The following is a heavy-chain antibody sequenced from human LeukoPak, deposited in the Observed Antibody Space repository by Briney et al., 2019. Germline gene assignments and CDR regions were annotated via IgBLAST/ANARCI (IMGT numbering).Heavy chain of an antibody. Sequence: PGGSLRLSCVASGFSFSSYWMHWVRQAPGKGLVWVSRINSDEGSTTYADSVKGRFTISRDNAKNTLYLQMNSLRAEDTAVYYCAGGRYSSVWYWGQGTLVTVSS. CDR3: AGGRYSSVWY. D-gene: IGHD6-19*01. CDR2: INSDEGST. V-gene: IGHV3-74*01. CDR1: GFSFSSYW. J-gene: IGHJ4*02.